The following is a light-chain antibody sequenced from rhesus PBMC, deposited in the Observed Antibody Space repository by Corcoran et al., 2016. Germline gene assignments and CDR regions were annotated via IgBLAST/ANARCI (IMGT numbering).Light chain of an antibody. Sequence: DIQMTQSPSSLFASVGDRVTITCRASQGISRFLAWYQQKPGKAPKLLIYKASTLQSGVPSRCSGSGSGTDFTLTIRSMQPEGFAAYCCQQRRSYPLTFGGGTKVEIE. CDR1: QGISRF. CDR3: QQRRSYPLT. J-gene: IGKJ4*01. CDR2: KAS. V-gene: IGKV1-25*01.